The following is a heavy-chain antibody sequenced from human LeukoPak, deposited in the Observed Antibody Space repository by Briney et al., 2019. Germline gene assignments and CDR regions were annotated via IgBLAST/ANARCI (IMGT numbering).Heavy chain of an antibody. D-gene: IGHD6-13*01. CDR1: GGSISSSSYY. Sequence: SETLSLTCTVSGGSISSSSYYWGWIRQPPGKGLEWIGRIYTSGSTNYNPSLKSRVTISVDTSKNQFSLKLSSVTAADTAVYYCARMAVGGSSWGVSVDYWGQGTLVTVSS. CDR3: ARMAVGGSSWGVSVDY. J-gene: IGHJ4*02. V-gene: IGHV4-61*02. CDR2: IYTSGST.